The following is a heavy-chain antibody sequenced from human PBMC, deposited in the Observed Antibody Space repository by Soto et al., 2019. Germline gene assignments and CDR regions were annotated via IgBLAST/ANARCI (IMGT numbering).Heavy chain of an antibody. CDR2: IYHSGST. Sequence: QVQLQESGPGLVKPSGTLSLTCAVSGGSISSSNWWSWVRQPPGKGLEWIGEIYHSGSTNYNPSLKSRGTISVDKPKHQFSLELGAVTAAGGPVCYCARWMSARGPIDYWGQGTLVTVSS. CDR1: GGSISSSNW. V-gene: IGHV4-4*02. CDR3: ARWMSARGPIDY. D-gene: IGHD5-12*01. J-gene: IGHJ4*02.